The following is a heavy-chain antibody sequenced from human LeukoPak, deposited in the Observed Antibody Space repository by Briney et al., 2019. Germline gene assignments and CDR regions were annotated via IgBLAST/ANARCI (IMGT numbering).Heavy chain of an antibody. J-gene: IGHJ6*03. CDR2: IYYSGST. V-gene: IGHV4-59*01. D-gene: IGHD7-27*01. CDR1: GGPISSYY. CDR3: ARGTGERYYYYYMDV. Sequence: PSETLSLTCTVSGGPISSYYWSWIRQPPGKGLEWIGYIYYSGSTNYNPSLKSRVTISVDTSKNQFSLNLSSVTAADTAVYCCARGTGERYYYYYMDVWGKGTTVTVSS.